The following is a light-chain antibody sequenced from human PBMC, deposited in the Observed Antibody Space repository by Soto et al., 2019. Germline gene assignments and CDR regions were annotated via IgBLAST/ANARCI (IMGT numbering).Light chain of an antibody. CDR3: QDYGTSAPWT. J-gene: IGKJ1*01. CDR2: RGS. V-gene: IGKV3-20*01. CDR1: QNIRGNE. Sequence: EVVLTQSPGTLSLSPGERATLSCRASQNIRGNELAWYQQKPGQAPRLLIYRGSSRATGIPDRFSGRGSGTAFTLTISRLEPDDFAVYYCQDYGTSAPWTFGQGTKVEIK.